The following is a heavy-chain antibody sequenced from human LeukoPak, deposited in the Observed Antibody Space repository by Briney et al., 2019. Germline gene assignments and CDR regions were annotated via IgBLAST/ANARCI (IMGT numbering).Heavy chain of an antibody. V-gene: IGHV3-7*01. J-gene: IGHJ3*02. CDR1: GFTFSSYW. CDR3: ARVYYDILTGYYPRSAFDI. D-gene: IGHD3-9*01. Sequence: GGSLRLSCAASGFTFSSYWMSWVRQAPGKGLEWAANIKQDGSEKYYVDSVKGRFTISRDNAKNSLYLQMNSLRAEDTAVYYCARVYYDILTGYYPRSAFDIWGQGTMVTVSS. CDR2: IKQDGSEK.